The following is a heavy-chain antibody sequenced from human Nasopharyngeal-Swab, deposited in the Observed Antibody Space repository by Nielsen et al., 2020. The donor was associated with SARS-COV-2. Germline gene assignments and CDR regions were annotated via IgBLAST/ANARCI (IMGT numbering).Heavy chain of an antibody. CDR3: TTAISSGWYFPNYYYYYYMDV. CDR2: ISYDGSNK. V-gene: IGHV3-30*03. J-gene: IGHJ6*03. D-gene: IGHD6-19*01. Sequence: GESLKISCAASGFTFSSYGMHWVRQAPGKGLEWVAVISYDGSNKYYADSVKGRFTISRDNSKNTLYLQMNSLKTEDTAVYYCTTAISSGWYFPNYYYYYYMDVWGKGTTVTVSS. CDR1: GFTFSSYG.